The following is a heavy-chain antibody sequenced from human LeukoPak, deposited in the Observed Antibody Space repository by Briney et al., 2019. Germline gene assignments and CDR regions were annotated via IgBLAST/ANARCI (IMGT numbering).Heavy chain of an antibody. J-gene: IGHJ4*02. CDR1: GFTFITYW. CDR2: IRPEGTTT. CDR3: ARDLDWILFDY. V-gene: IGHV3-74*03. D-gene: IGHD3-9*01. Sequence: GGSLRLSCAASGFTFITYWLHWVRQAPGKGLVWVSRIRPEGTTTAYADSVKGRFTISRDNAKNTLFLQMNSLSAEDTAVYYCARDLDWILFDYWGQGTLVTVSS.